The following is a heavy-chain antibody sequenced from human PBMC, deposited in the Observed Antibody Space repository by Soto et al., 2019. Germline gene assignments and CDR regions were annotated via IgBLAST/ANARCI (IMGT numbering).Heavy chain of an antibody. CDR3: ARGNVVPLDY. V-gene: IGHV4-59*12. CDR2: IYYSGST. Sequence: PSETLSLTCTVSGGSISNYYWSWIRQPPGKGLEWIGYIYYSGSTKYNPSLKSRVTISVDTSKNQFSLKLSSVTAADTAVYYCARGNVVPLDYWGQGTLVTVSS. D-gene: IGHD2-21*01. CDR1: GGSISNYY. J-gene: IGHJ4*02.